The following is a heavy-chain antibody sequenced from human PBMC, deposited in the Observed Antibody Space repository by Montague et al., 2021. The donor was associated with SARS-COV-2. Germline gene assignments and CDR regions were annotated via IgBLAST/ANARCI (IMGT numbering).Heavy chain of an antibody. CDR1: GFTFSTSS. CDR2: ISSGSAYI. CDR3: SRDSGEQLARD. Sequence: SLRLSCAASGFTFSTSSMNWVRQTPGKRPEWVSAISSGSAYIYYSDSVKGRFTISRDDAENSLYLQMTSLRVEGTAAYYCSRDSGEQLARDWGQGTLVTVST. J-gene: IGHJ4*02. D-gene: IGHD6-6*01. V-gene: IGHV3-21*01.